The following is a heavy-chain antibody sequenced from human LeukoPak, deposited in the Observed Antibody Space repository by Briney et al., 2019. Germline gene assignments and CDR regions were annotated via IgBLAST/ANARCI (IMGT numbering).Heavy chain of an antibody. CDR2: IYHSGST. D-gene: IGHD2-15*01. V-gene: IGHV4-30-2*01. Sequence: SQTLSLTCTVSGGSISSGGYYWSWIRQPPGKGLEWIGYIYHSGSTYYNPSLKSRVTISVDRSKNQFSLKLSSVTAADTAVYYCARLERYCSSGSCYTGLDYWGQGTLVTVSS. J-gene: IGHJ4*02. CDR3: ARLERYCSSGSCYTGLDY. CDR1: GGSISSGGYY.